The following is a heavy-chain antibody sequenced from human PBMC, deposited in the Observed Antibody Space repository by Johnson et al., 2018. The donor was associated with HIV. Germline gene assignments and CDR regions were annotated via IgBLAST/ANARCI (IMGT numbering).Heavy chain of an antibody. Sequence: VQLVESGGGVVQPGGSLRLSCAASGFTFSSYAMSWVRQAPGKGLEWVSAISGSGGSTYYAESVKGRFTISRDNSKNTLYLQMNSLRAEYTAVYYCAKAWIRLWSRGAFDIWGQGTMVTVSS. CDR3: AKAWIRLWSRGAFDI. CDR1: GFTFSSYA. CDR2: ISGSGGST. J-gene: IGHJ3*02. V-gene: IGHV3-23*04. D-gene: IGHD5-18*01.